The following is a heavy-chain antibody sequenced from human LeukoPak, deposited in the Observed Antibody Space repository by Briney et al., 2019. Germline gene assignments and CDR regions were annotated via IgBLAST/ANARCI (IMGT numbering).Heavy chain of an antibody. CDR3: APQSYDSSLGAY. Sequence: PSETLSLTCSVFGGSISSSNYFWGWIRQPPGKGLEWIGSIYYSGSTYYNPSLKSRVTISVDTSKNQFSLKLSSVTAADTAVYYCAPQSYDSSLGAYWGQGTLVTVSS. CDR1: GGSISSSNYF. D-gene: IGHD3-22*01. V-gene: IGHV4-39*07. CDR2: IYYSGST. J-gene: IGHJ4*02.